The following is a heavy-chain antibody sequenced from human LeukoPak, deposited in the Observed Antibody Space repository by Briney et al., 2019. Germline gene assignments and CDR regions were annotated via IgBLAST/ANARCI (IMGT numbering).Heavy chain of an antibody. CDR2: IYYSGST. Sequence: SETLSLTCTVSGGSISSSSYYWGWIRQPPGKGLEWIGSIYYSGSTYYNPSLKSRVTISVDTSKNQFSLKLSSVTAADTAVYYCARQPAPRIAAAGTRFDYWGQGTLVTVSS. J-gene: IGHJ4*02. CDR1: GGSISSSSYY. D-gene: IGHD6-13*01. CDR3: ARQPAPRIAAAGTRFDY. V-gene: IGHV4-39*01.